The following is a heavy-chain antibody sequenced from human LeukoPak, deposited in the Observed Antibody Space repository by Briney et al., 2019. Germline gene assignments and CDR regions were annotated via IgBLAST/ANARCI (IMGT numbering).Heavy chain of an antibody. Sequence: PGGSLRLSCAASGFTFSSYGMHWVRQAPGKGLEWVAVISYDGSNKYYADSVKGRFTISRDNSKNTLYLQMNSLRAEDTAVYYCTSHTGTGDAFRPFHIWGQGTMVTVSS. D-gene: IGHD2-21*02. CDR3: TSHTGTGDAFRPFHI. CDR1: GFTFSSYG. V-gene: IGHV3-30*03. J-gene: IGHJ3*02. CDR2: ISYDGSNK.